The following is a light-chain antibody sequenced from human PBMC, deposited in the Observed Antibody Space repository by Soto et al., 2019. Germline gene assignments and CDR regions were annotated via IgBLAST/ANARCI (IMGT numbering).Light chain of an antibody. J-gene: IGKJ1*01. CDR2: QGS. CDR1: QSINTW. CDR3: QQYYSYMWT. V-gene: IGKV1-5*03. Sequence: DIQMTQSPSTLSASLGDIVTITCRASQSINTWLAWYQQKPGKAPNLLIYQGSSLESGVPSRFSGSGSGTEFTLTISSLQPDDVATYYCQQYYSYMWTFGQGTKVDIK.